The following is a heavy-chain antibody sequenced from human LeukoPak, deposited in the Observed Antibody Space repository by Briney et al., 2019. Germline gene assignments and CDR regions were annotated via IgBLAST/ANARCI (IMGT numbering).Heavy chain of an antibody. Sequence: GGSLRLSCTASGFTFGVYAMSWVRQAPGKGLEWVGFIRSKAYGGTTEYAASVKGRFTISRDDSKSIAYLQMNSLKTEDTAVYYCTRAPNDILTGYYIAYWGQGTLVTVSS. D-gene: IGHD3-9*01. V-gene: IGHV3-49*04. CDR1: GFTFGVYA. CDR2: IRSKAYGGTT. J-gene: IGHJ4*02. CDR3: TRAPNDILTGYYIAY.